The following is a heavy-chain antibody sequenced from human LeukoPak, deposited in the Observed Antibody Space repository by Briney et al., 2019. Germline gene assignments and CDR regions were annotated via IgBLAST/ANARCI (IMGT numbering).Heavy chain of an antibody. CDR3: ARLRWPRGGRSSFDY. CDR1: GYTFTNYW. D-gene: IGHD3-10*01. CDR2: IYPRDSDT. Sequence: GESLKISCKGSGYTFTNYWIGWVRQMPGRGLEWMGVIYPRDSDTRYSPSFQGQVTISADESITTAYLQWSSLKASDTAMYYCARLRWPRGGRSSFDYWGQGALVTVSS. J-gene: IGHJ4*02. V-gene: IGHV5-51*01.